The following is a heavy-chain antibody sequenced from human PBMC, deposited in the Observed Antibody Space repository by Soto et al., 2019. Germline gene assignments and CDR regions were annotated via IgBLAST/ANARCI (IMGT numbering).Heavy chain of an antibody. Sequence: SETLSLTCTVSGGSISNGGYCWNCIRQSPGMGLEWIGEIIHTGSTNYNPSLKSRVTISVDTSKNQFSLKLTSVSAADTAVYYCARVTGRTKPIEFWGQGTLVTVSS. V-gene: IGHV4-34*12. CDR2: IIHTGST. CDR1: GGSISNGGYC. CDR3: ARVTGRTKPIEF. D-gene: IGHD2-21*02. J-gene: IGHJ4*02.